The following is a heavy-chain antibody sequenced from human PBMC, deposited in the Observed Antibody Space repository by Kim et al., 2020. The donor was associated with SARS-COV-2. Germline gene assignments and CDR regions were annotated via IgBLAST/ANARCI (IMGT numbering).Heavy chain of an antibody. CDR2: IYYSGST. V-gene: IGHV4-31*03. J-gene: IGHJ5*02. CDR3: ARGTSASEISYYDILTGYYNVGFDP. CDR1: GGSISNGGYY. D-gene: IGHD3-9*01. Sequence: SETLSLTCTVSGGSISNGGYYWSWIRQHPGKGLEWIGYIYYSGSTYYNPSLKSRVTISVDTSKNQFSLKLSSVTAADTAVYYCARGTSASEISYYDILTGYYNVGFDPWGQGTLVTVSS.